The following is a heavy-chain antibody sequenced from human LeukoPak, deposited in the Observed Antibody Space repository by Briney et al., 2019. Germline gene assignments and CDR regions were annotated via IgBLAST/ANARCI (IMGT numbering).Heavy chain of an antibody. CDR1: GFSFSSYA. CDR2: ISGSGDST. Sequence: GGSLRLSCTASGFSFSSYAMSWVRQAPGKGLEWVTAISGSGDSTYYADSVKGLFTISRDNSKNTLYLQINSLRAEDTAVYHCAKDRISSGYYYFGDYWGQGTLVTVSS. V-gene: IGHV3-23*01. CDR3: AKDRISSGYYYFGDY. J-gene: IGHJ4*02. D-gene: IGHD3-22*01.